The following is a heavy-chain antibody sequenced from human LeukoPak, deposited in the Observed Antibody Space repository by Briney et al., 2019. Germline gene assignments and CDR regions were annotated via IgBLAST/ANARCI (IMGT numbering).Heavy chain of an antibody. V-gene: IGHV4-59*01. CDR2: IYYSGST. CDR3: ARAYCSGGTCYSSRGMFDP. J-gene: IGHJ5*02. Sequence: SETLSLTCTVSGGSISSYYWSWIRQPPGKGLEWIGYIYYSGSTNYNPSLKSRVTISVDTSKNQFSLKLSSVTAADTAVYYCARAYCSGGTCYSSRGMFDPWGQGTLVTVSS. D-gene: IGHD2-15*01. CDR1: GGSISSYY.